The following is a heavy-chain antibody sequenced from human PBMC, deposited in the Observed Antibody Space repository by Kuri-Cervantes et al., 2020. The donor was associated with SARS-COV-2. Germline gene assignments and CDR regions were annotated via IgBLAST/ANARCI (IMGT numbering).Heavy chain of an antibody. CDR2: IRYDGSKK. CDR3: RGYCSSTSCYNWFDP. Sequence: GESLKISCAASGFIFSNYGMHWVRQAPGKGLEWVALIRYDGSKKYYPDSVKGRFTISRDDSQNMLYLQMNSLRAEDTAVYFARGYCSSTSCYNWFDPWGQGTLVTVYS. CDR1: GFIFSNYG. J-gene: IGHJ5*02. V-gene: IGHV3-30*02. D-gene: IGHD2-2*03.